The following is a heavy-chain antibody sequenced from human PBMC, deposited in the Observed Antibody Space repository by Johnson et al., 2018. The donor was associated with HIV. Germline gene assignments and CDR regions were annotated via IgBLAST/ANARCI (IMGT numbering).Heavy chain of an antibody. V-gene: IGHV3-11*04. CDR3: ARAINDAFDI. J-gene: IGHJ3*02. CDR2: ITSSGTSS. CDR1: GFTFSDYY. Sequence: QMLLVESGGGLVQPGGSLRLSCAASGFTFSDYYMIWIRQAPGKGLEWLSYITSSGTSSYYADSVKGRLTISRDNAKNSLYLQMNSLRAEDTAVYFCARAINDAFDIWGQGKMVTVSP.